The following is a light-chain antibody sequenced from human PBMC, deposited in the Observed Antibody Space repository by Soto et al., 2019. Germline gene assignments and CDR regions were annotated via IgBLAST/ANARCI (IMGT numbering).Light chain of an antibody. V-gene: IGLV2-14*01. CDR3: SSYTSSSTWV. CDR1: SSDVGGYKY. J-gene: IGLJ3*02. CDR2: EVS. Sequence: QSALTQPASVSGSPGQSITISCTGTSSDVGGYKYVSWYQQHPGKAPKLMIYEVSNRPSGVSDRFSCSKSGNTASLTISGLQAEDEADYYCSSYTSSSTWVFGGGTKLTVL.